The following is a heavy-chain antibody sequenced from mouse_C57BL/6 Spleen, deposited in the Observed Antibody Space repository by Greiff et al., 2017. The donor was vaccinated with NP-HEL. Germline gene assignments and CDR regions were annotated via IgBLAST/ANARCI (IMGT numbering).Heavy chain of an antibody. J-gene: IGHJ2*01. D-gene: IGHD1-2*01. Sequence: DVKLQESGPGLVKPSQSLSLTCSVTGYSITSGYYWNWVRQFPGNKLEWLGYISYDGSNNYNPSLNDRFSITRDTSKNQFFLKLNSVTTEDTATYYCAREATHDFDYWGQGTTLTVSS. CDR1: GYSITSGYY. V-gene: IGHV3-6*01. CDR2: ISYDGSN. CDR3: AREATHDFDY.